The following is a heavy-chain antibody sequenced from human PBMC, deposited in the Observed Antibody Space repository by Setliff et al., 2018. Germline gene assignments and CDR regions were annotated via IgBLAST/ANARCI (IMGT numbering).Heavy chain of an antibody. CDR2: INPNSGNT. CDR3: ARGGVVLY. Sequence: ASVKVSCKASGYSFTNYDINWVRQATGQGLEWMGWINPNSGNTDYAQKFQGRVTMTTNTSINTAYMELSSLRFEDTAVYYCARGGVVLYWGQGTLVTVPQ. CDR1: GYSFTNYD. V-gene: IGHV1-8*02. D-gene: IGHD2-8*02. J-gene: IGHJ4*02.